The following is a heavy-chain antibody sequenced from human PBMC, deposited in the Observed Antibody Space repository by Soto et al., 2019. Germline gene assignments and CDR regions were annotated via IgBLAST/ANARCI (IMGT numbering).Heavy chain of an antibody. D-gene: IGHD2-2*03. V-gene: IGHV3-30*04. CDR2: ISYDGSNK. J-gene: IGHJ4*02. Sequence: GGSLRLSCAASGFTFSSYAMHWVRPAPGKGLEWVAVISYDGSNKYYADSVKGRFTISRDNSKNTLYLQMNSLRAEDTAVDYCAREVGYCSSTSCSYFDYWGQGTLVTVSS. CDR3: AREVGYCSSTSCSYFDY. CDR1: GFTFSSYA.